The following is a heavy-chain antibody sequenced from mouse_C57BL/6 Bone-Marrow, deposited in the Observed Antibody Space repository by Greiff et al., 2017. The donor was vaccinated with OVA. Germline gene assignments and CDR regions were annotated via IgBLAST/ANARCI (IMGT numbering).Heavy chain of an antibody. J-gene: IGHJ3*01. CDR1: GFSFNTYA. V-gene: IGHV10-1*01. CDR2: IRSKSNNYAT. Sequence: EVKLQESGGGLVQPKGSLKLSCAASGFSFNTYAMNWVRQAPGKGLEWVARIRSKSNNYATYYADSVKDRFTISRDDSESMLCLQMNNLKTEDTAMYYCVRHLGFAYWGQGTLVTVSA. CDR3: VRHLGFAY.